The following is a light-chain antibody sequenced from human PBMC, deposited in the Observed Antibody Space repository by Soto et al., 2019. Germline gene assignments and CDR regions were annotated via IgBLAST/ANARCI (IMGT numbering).Light chain of an antibody. CDR3: QHLFIYPPT. CDR1: QAIINY. J-gene: IGKJ3*01. V-gene: IGKV1-9*01. Sequence: IQLTQSPSSLSASVGDRVTITCRASQAIINYLPWYQQKPGKAPQLLIYGASTLQSGVPSRFSGSGSGTHFTLTVSSLQPEDFATYYCQHLFIYPPTFGPGTKVDI. CDR2: GAS.